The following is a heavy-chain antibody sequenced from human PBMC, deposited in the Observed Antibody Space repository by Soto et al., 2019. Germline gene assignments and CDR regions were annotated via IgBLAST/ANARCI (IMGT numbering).Heavy chain of an antibody. CDR2: LIVILGTT. CDR1: GGSFSSYA. J-gene: IGHJ4*02. D-gene: IGHD3-22*01. CDR3: ASGYYDSSGYSIDY. Sequence: QVQLVQSGAEVRKPGSSVKVSCQSFGGSFSSYAFSWVRQAPGQGLEWMGGLIVILGTTDYAQKFKGSVTFTADEGTSTAYMEVSSLESEDTAIYYYASGYYDSSGYSIDYWGQGTQVTVSS. V-gene: IGHV1-69*01.